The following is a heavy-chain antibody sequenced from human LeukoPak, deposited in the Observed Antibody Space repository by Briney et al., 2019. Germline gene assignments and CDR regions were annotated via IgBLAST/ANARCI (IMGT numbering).Heavy chain of an antibody. D-gene: IGHD2-15*01. J-gene: IGHJ6*03. CDR2: IYHSGRT. CDR1: GGSISSSSYY. CDR3: ARALRYCSGGSCYPNRNRYYYYYMDV. V-gene: IGHV4-39*07. Sequence: SETLSLTCTVSGGSISSSSYYWGWIRQPPGKGLEWIGSIYHSGRTNYNPSLKSRLTILVEKSKNQFSLKLSSVTAADTAVYYCARALRYCSGGSCYPNRNRYYYYYMDVWGKGTTVTVSS.